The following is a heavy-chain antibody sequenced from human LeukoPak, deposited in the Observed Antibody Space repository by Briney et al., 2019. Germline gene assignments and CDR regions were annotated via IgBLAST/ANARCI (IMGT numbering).Heavy chain of an antibody. V-gene: IGHV3-20*04. Sequence: RSGGSLRLSCAASGFNFDDYVMSWVRQAPGKGLEWVSGINWNGGSRGYADSVKGRFTISRDNAKNSLYLQMNSLRAEDTAVYYCARGSSNVAARNNWFDPWGQGTLVTVSS. CDR1: GFNFDDYV. D-gene: IGHD6-6*01. J-gene: IGHJ5*02. CDR3: ARGSSNVAARNNWFDP. CDR2: INWNGGSR.